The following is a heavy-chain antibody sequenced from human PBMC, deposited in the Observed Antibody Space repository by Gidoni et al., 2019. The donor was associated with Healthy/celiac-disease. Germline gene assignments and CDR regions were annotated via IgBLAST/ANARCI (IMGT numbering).Heavy chain of an antibody. CDR2: ISSSSSYI. J-gene: IGHJ4*02. V-gene: IGHV3-21*01. Sequence: EVQLVESGGGLVKPGGSLRLSCAASGFTFSSYSMNWVRQAPGKGLEWVSSISSSSSYIYYADSVKGRFTISRDNAKNSLYLQMNSLRAEDTAVYYCARAYCGGDCTYYFDYWGQGTLVTVSS. D-gene: IGHD2-21*01. CDR1: GFTFSSYS. CDR3: ARAYCGGDCTYYFDY.